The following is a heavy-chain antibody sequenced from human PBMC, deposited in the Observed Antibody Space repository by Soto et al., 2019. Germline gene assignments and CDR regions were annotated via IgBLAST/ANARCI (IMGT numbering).Heavy chain of an antibody. J-gene: IGHJ4*02. CDR2: ISYDGIDK. Sequence: QVQLVESGGGVVQPGRSLRLSCAASGFTFSSFGIHWVRQAPGKGLEWVAVISYDGIDKNYADSVKGRFTISRENSKIMVYLQMNSLRAEDTAVYYCAKDLREMATIRPDYWGQGILVTVSS. CDR3: AKDLREMATIRPDY. V-gene: IGHV3-30*18. D-gene: IGHD5-12*01. CDR1: GFTFSSFG.